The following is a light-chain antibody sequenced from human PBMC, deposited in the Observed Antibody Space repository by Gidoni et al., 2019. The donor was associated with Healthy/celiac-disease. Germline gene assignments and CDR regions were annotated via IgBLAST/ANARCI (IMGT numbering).Light chain of an antibody. CDR2: DAS. V-gene: IGKV3D-20*01. Sequence: EIVLPQSPATLSLSTGESATLSCGASQSVSSSYLAWYQQKPGLAPRLLIYDASSRATGIPDRFSGSGSGTDFTLTISRLEPEDFAVYYCQQYGSSPPMYTFGQGTKLEIK. CDR3: QQYGSSPPMYT. CDR1: QSVSSSY. J-gene: IGKJ2*01.